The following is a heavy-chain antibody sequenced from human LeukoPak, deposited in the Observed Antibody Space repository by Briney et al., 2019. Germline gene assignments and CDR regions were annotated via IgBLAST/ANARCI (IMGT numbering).Heavy chain of an antibody. CDR2: ISGHGDES. Sequence: GGSLRLSCAASGFTFNTYAMTWVRQAPGKGLEWVSTISGHGDESFYADSVKGRFTISRDNSKNTLYLQMNSLRAEDTAVYYCAKDDGKYQLLTQYFDYWGQGTLVTVSS. V-gene: IGHV3-23*01. CDR1: GFTFNTYA. J-gene: IGHJ4*02. CDR3: AKDDGKYQLLTQYFDY. D-gene: IGHD2-2*01.